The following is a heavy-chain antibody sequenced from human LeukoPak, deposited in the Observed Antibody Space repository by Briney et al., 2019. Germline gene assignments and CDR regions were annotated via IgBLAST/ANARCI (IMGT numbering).Heavy chain of an antibody. D-gene: IGHD1-26*01. J-gene: IGHJ6*03. V-gene: IGHV3-21*01. Sequence: PGGSLRLSCAASGFTFSSYSMNWVRQAPGKGLEWVSSISSSSSYIYYADSVKGRFTISRDNAKNSLYLQMNSLRAEDTAVYYCARGTVGATRYYYYYMDVWGKGTTVPVSS. CDR2: ISSSSSYI. CDR1: GFTFSSYS. CDR3: ARGTVGATRYYYYYMDV.